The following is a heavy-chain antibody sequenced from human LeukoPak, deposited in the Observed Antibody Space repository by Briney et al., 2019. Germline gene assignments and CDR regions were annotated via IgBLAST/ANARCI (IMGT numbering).Heavy chain of an antibody. CDR3: ARHMTVTYDAFDI. J-gene: IGHJ3*02. D-gene: IGHD3-22*01. V-gene: IGHV4-59*08. CDR1: GGSTTGYF. Sequence: PSETLPLTCTVSGGSTTGYFWTWIRQPPGKGLEWIGYVYYSGHTSYNPSLKSRVTISVDTSKNQFSLKLSSVTAADTAVYHCARHMTVTYDAFDIWGQGTMVTVSS. CDR2: VYYSGHT.